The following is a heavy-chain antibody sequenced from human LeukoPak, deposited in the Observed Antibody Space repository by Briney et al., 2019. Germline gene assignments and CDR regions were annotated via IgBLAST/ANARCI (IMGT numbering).Heavy chain of an antibody. CDR3: AKSISSTATHFDY. CDR2: ISGSGGST. CDR1: GFTFSSYA. D-gene: IGHD6-25*01. J-gene: IGHJ4*02. V-gene: IGHV3-23*01. Sequence: AGGSLRLSCAASGFTFSSYAMSWVRQAPGKGLEWVSAISGSGGSTYYADSVKGRFTISKDNSKNTLYLQMNSLRAEDTAVYYCAKSISSTATHFDYWGQGTLVTVSS.